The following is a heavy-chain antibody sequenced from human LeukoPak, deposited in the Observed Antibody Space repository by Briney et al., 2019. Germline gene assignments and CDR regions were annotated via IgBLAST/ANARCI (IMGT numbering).Heavy chain of an antibody. Sequence: GGSLGLSCAASGFTFSSYAMHWVRQAPGKGLEWVAVIPYDGSNKYYADSVKGRFTISRDNSKSTLYLQMNSLRAEDTAVYYCARDRGQGYFDYWGQGTLVTVSS. CDR3: ARDRGQGYFDY. D-gene: IGHD5-12*01. CDR1: GFTFSSYA. CDR2: IPYDGSNK. V-gene: IGHV3-30*04. J-gene: IGHJ4*02.